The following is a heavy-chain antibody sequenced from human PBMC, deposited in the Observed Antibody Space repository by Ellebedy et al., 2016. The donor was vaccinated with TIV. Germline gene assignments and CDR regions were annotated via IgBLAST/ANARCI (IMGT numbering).Heavy chain of an antibody. CDR1: GFTVSSNY. D-gene: IGHD3-10*01. CDR2: IYSGGST. V-gene: IGHV3-66*01. Sequence: GESLKISCAASGFTVSSNYMSWVRQAPGKGLKWVSVIYSGGSTYYADSVKGRFTISRDNSKNTLYLQMNSLRAEDTAVYYCARGGYGWDYWGQGTLVTVSS. J-gene: IGHJ4*02. CDR3: ARGGYGWDY.